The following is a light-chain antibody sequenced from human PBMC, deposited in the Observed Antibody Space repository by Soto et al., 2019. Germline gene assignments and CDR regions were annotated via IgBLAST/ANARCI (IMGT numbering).Light chain of an antibody. CDR3: QQYNNWPGT. CDR2: GAS. V-gene: IGKV3D-15*01. CDR1: QRVGSN. J-gene: IGKJ1*01. Sequence: EVVLTQSPGTLSLSPGERATLSCRASQRVGSNYLAWYQQKPGQAPRLLIYGASSRATGIPDRFSGSGSRTEFTLTISSLQSEDFAVYYCQQYNNWPGTFGQGTKVDIK.